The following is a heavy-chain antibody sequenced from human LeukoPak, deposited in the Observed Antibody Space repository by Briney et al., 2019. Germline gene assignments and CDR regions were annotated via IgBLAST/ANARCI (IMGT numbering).Heavy chain of an antibody. V-gene: IGHV4-59*01. Sequence: PSETLSLTCTVSGASISSYYWSWIRQPPGKGLEWIGYILYSGSTNYNPSLIKSRVTISLDTSSNQFSLKLNSVTPADTAVYYCARVDSWGDAFDIWGQGTMVTVSS. D-gene: IGHD3-16*01. CDR2: ILYSGST. J-gene: IGHJ3*02. CDR1: GASISSYY. CDR3: ARVDSWGDAFDI.